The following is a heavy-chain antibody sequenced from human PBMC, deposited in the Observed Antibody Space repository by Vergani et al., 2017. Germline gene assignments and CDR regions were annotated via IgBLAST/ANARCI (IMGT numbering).Heavy chain of an antibody. D-gene: IGHD2-2*02. V-gene: IGHV4-4*03. CDR2: SCHTEDT. Sequence: QVQLQESGPGLVKPPGTPSLTCAVPGDSISSNNCWTWVRQPPGKGLEWNGESCHTEDTKYSPSLKSRVTVSVDESRNLFSLGLNSVTAADTAVYYCATIGYRRWGYYFDYWRQGILVAVSS. CDR3: ATIGYRRWGYYFDY. CDR1: GDSISSNNC. J-gene: IGHJ4*02.